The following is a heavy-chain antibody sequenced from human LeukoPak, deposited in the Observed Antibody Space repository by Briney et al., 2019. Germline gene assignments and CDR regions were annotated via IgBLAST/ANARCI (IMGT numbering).Heavy chain of an antibody. CDR3: ARDYGDYYFDY. V-gene: IGHV3-7*01. CDR2: IKQEGSEK. CDR1: GFTYSSYW. D-gene: IGHD4-17*01. J-gene: IGHJ4*02. Sequence: GGPLRLSCAACGFTYSSYWMSCLREAPGKGVEWVANIKQEGSEKYYVDSVKGRFTISRDNAKNSLYLQMNSLRAEDTAVYYCARDYGDYYFDYWGQGTLVTVSS.